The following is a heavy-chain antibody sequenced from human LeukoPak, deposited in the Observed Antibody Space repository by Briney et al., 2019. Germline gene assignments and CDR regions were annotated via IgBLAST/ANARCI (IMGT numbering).Heavy chain of an antibody. CDR3: ANSPPHTMIFDY. CDR1: GFTVSSNY. J-gene: IGHJ4*02. Sequence: GGSLRLSCAASGFTVSSNYMSWVRQAPGKGLEWVSVIYSGGSTYYADSVKGRFTISRDNSKNTLYLQMNSLRAEDTAVYYCANSPPHTMIFDYWGQRTLVTVSS. D-gene: IGHD3-22*01. V-gene: IGHV3-66*01. CDR2: IYSGGST.